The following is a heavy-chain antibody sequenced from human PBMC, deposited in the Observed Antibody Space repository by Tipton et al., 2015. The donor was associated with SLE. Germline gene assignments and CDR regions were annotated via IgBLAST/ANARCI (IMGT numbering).Heavy chain of an antibody. J-gene: IGHJ1*01. Sequence: VQLVQSGAEVKKPGESLKISCKASGYSFTSYWIGWVRQMPGKGLEWMGIIYPGDSDTRYSPSFQGQVTISADKSITTAYLQWSSLKASDTAIYYCARHGGWGGSYQAYFQHWGQGTLVTVSS. V-gene: IGHV5-51*01. CDR3: ARHGGWGGSYQAYFQH. CDR2: IYPGDSDT. D-gene: IGHD1-26*01. CDR1: GYSFTSYW.